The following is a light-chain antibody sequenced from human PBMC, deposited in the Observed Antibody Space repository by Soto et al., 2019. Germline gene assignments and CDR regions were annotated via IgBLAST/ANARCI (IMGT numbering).Light chain of an antibody. J-gene: IGKJ1*01. Sequence: EIVLTQSPGTLSLSPGERATLSCRASQSVSSSYLAWYQQKPGQAPRFLIYGASSRAAGIPDRFSGSGSGKDFTLTISRLEPEDFAVYYCQQYGSSPRTFGQGTKVEIK. CDR3: QQYGSSPRT. V-gene: IGKV3-20*01. CDR2: GAS. CDR1: QSVSSSY.